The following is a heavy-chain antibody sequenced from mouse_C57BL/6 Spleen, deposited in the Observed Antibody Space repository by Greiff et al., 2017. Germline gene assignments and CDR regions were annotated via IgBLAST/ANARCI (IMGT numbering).Heavy chain of an antibody. CDR1: GYTFTSYW. D-gene: IGHD1-1*01. V-gene: IGHV1-61*01. J-gene: IGHJ2*01. CDR2: IYPSDSET. Sequence: VQLQQPGAELVRPGSSVKLSCKASGYTFTSYWMDWVQQRPGQGLEWIGNIYPSDSETHYNQKFKGKATLPVDKSSSTAYMQLSSLTSEDSAVYYCATTVVEDYFDYWGQGTTLTVSS. CDR3: ATTVVEDYFDY.